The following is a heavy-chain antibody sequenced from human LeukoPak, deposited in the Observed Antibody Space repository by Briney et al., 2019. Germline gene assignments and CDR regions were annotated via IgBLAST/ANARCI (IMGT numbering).Heavy chain of an antibody. V-gene: IGHV3-23*01. D-gene: IGHD3-22*01. CDR2: ISTSGGTT. CDR3: AVMHRYYDGSGYWVQ. CDR1: GFTFGSYA. J-gene: IGHJ4*02. Sequence: GGSLRLSCAASGFTFGSYAMSWVRQAPGKGLEWVSGISTSGGTTSYTESVKGRFTVSRDNPRNTLYMEMNSLRDEDTAVYYCAVMHRYYDGSGYWVQWGQGTLVTVSS.